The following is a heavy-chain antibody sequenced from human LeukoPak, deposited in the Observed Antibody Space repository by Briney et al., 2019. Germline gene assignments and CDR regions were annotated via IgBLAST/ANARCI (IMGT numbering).Heavy chain of an antibody. J-gene: IGHJ3*02. D-gene: IGHD2-15*01. CDR2: ISYSGSI. Sequence: SETLSLTCAVYGGSFSGYYWTWIRQHPGKGLEWIGYISYSGSISYNPSLKSRVIISIDTSENHLSLKLTSVTAADTAVYYCAKEASGAGWTFDIWGQGTLVTVSS. V-gene: IGHV4-31*11. CDR3: AKEASGAGWTFDI. CDR1: GGSFSGYY.